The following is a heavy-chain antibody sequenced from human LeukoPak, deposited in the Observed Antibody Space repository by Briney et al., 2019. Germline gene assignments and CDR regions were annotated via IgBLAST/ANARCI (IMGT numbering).Heavy chain of an antibody. Sequence: SVKVSCKASGGTFSSYAISWVRQAPGQGLEWMGGIIPLFGTANFAQKFQGRVTITTDESTTTAYMELSSLRSEDTAVYYCARGPGLERFDYWGQGTLVNVSS. CDR3: ARGPGLERFDY. J-gene: IGHJ4*02. CDR1: GGTFSSYA. D-gene: IGHD1-1*01. V-gene: IGHV1-69*05. CDR2: IIPLFGTA.